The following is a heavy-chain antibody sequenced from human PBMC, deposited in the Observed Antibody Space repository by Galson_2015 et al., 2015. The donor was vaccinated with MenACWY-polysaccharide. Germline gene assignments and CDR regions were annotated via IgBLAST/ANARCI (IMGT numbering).Heavy chain of an antibody. CDR3: ARGRRDTAVAAPAAVLLDY. CDR2: MNPNSGNT. D-gene: IGHD6-19*01. CDR1: GYTFSSYD. V-gene: IGHV1-8*01. Sequence: SVKVSCKASGYTFSSYDINWVRQATGQRLEWMGWMNPNSGNTGYAQKFQDRVTMTRNTSISTAYMELSSLTSEDTAVYYCARGRRDTAVAAPAAVLLDYWGQGTLVTVSS. J-gene: IGHJ4*02.